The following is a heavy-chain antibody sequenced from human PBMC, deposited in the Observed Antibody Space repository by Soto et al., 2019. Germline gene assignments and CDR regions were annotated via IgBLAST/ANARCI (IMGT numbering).Heavy chain of an antibody. J-gene: IGHJ4*02. CDR3: AKSHCSGDSCYPPTYYFDY. CDR1: VFSFSTFG. V-gene: IGHV3-30*18. CDR2: ISYDASHK. Sequence: QVQLVESGGGVVQPGRSLRLSCAASVFSFSTFGMHWVRQAPGKGLEWVAIISYDASHKYYADSVKGRFTISRDNSKNTLFLQMNSLRAEDTAVYYCAKSHCSGDSCYPPTYYFDYWGQGTLVAVSS. D-gene: IGHD2-15*01.